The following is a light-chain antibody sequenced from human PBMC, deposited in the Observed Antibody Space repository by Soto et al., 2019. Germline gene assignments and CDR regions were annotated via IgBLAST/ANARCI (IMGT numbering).Light chain of an antibody. Sequence: ETVLTQSPGTLSLSPGERATLSCRASQSVSSNYLVWYQQKPGQAPRLLISGVSTRATGIPDRFRASASGTDFTLTISRLEPEDFAVYLCQQYGGSPAITFGQGTRLEI. J-gene: IGKJ5*01. V-gene: IGKV3-20*01. CDR1: QSVSSNY. CDR3: QQYGGSPAIT. CDR2: GVS.